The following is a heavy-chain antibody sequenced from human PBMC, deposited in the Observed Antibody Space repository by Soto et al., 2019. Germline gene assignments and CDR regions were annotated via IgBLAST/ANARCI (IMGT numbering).Heavy chain of an antibody. V-gene: IGHV3-30-3*01. D-gene: IGHD5-12*01. CDR1: GFTFSSYA. CDR2: ISYDGSNK. CDR3: ARDGDQMATITYRFDY. Sequence: PGGSLRLSCAASGFTFSSYAMHWVRQAPGKGLEWVAVISYDGSNKYYADSVKGRFTISRDNSKNTLYLQMNSLRAEDTAVYYCARDGDQMATITYRFDYWGQGTLVTVSS. J-gene: IGHJ4*02.